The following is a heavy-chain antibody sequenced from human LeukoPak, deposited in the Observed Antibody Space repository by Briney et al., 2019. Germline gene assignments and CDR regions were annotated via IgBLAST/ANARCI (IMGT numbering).Heavy chain of an antibody. CDR2: IYYSGNT. V-gene: IGHV4-39*07. J-gene: IGHJ5*02. CDR1: GGSIRNSGYY. CDR3: ARGGSYCGGDCYHPLKYNWFDP. Sequence: SETLSLTCTVSGGSIRNSGYYWGWIRQPPGKGLEWIGSIYYSGNTYYNPSLKSRVTVSVDTSKNQFSLKLSSVTAADTAVYFCARGGSYCGGDCYHPLKYNWFDPWGQGTLVTVSS. D-gene: IGHD2-21*02.